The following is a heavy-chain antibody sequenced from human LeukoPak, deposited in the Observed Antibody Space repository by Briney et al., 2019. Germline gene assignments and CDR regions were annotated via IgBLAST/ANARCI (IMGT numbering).Heavy chain of an antibody. CDR3: AREGGRYCSSTSCYFDY. V-gene: IGHV3-23*01. CDR2: ISGSGDNS. CDR1: GFIFSSFT. J-gene: IGHJ4*02. Sequence: PGGSLRLSCTASGFIFSSFTMSWVRQAPGRGLEWVSTISGSGDNSYYADSVKGRFTISRDNAKNSLYLQMNSLRAEDTAVYYCAREGGRYCSSTSCYFDYWGQGTLVTVSS. D-gene: IGHD2-2*01.